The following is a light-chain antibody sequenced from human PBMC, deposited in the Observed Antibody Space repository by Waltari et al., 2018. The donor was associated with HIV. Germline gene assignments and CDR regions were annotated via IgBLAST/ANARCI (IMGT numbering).Light chain of an antibody. CDR3: CSYAGSYTLV. J-gene: IGLJ3*02. Sequence: QSALTQPRSVSGSPGQSVTISCTGTSSDVGGYNYVSWYQHHPGKAPKLMIYDVNERPSGVPDRFSGSKSGNTASLTISGLQAEDEADYYCCSYAGSYTLVFGGGTKLTVL. V-gene: IGLV2-11*01. CDR1: SSDVGGYNY. CDR2: DVN.